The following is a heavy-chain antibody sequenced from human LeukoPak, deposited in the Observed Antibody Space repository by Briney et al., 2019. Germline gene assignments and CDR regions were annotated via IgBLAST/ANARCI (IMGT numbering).Heavy chain of an antibody. V-gene: IGHV4-31*01. Sequence: PSETLSLTCTVSGVSISSGGYCWSWIRQHPGKGLEWIGYISYSGSTHYNPSLKSPITISVDTSKNQFSLQLSSVTAADTAVYYCARGSLDFDYWGQGTLVTVSS. J-gene: IGHJ4*02. CDR2: ISYSGST. CDR3: ARGSLDFDY. CDR1: GVSISSGGYC.